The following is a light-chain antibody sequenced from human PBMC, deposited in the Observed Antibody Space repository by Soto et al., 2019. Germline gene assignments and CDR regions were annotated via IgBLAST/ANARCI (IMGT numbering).Light chain of an antibody. J-gene: IGKJ1*01. Sequence: AIRMTQSPSSFSASTGDRVTITCRASQGISSYLAWYQQKPGKAPKLLIYAASTLQSGVPSRFSGSGSGTDFTLTISSLQSDDFAVYYCQQFGDWPSFGLGTKVDIK. CDR1: QGISSY. CDR2: AAS. CDR3: QQFGDWPS. V-gene: IGKV1-8*01.